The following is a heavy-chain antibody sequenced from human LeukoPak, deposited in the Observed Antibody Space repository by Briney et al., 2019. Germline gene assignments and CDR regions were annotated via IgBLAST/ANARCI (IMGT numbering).Heavy chain of an antibody. CDR3: TRVVNGGHFDY. J-gene: IGHJ4*02. CDR1: GAPINNYY. D-gene: IGHD2-8*01. V-gene: IGHV4-59*01. CDR2: VYHTGAS. Sequence: SETPSLTCSVSGAPINNYYWTWIRQPPGKGLEWIGYVYHTGASGYHPSLKSRVAMSLDTSKNQVSLNLRSVTAADTAVYFCTRVVNGGHFDYWGQGTLVTVSS.